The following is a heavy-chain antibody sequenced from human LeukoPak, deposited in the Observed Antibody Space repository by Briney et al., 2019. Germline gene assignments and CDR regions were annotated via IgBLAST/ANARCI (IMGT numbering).Heavy chain of an antibody. CDR1: GFTFSSYW. CDR3: ARGGDPYYDFWDINTGDY. V-gene: IGHV3-7*01. Sequence: GGSLGLSCAASGFTFSSYWMSWVRQAPGKGLEWVANIKQDGSEKYYVDSVKGRFTISRDNAKNSLYLQMNSLRAEDTAVYYCARGGDPYYDFWDINTGDYWGQGTLVTVSS. CDR2: IKQDGSEK. D-gene: IGHD3-3*01. J-gene: IGHJ4*02.